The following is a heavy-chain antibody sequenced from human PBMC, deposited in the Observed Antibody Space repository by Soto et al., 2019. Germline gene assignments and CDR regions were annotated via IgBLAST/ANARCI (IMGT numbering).Heavy chain of an antibody. D-gene: IGHD3-3*01. CDR2: IYWDDDK. CDR3: AHSASPPDLEGRFFPYYYYYGLDV. CDR1: GFSLSTGGVG. Sequence: QITLKESGPTLVKPTQTLTLTCTFSGFSLSTGGVGVAWIRQPPGKALEWLALIYWDDDKRYSPSLKSRLAITKASSKSQVVLIITNMVPVDTATYYCAHSASPPDLEGRFFPYYYYYGLDVWGQGTTVTVSS. J-gene: IGHJ6*02. V-gene: IGHV2-5*02.